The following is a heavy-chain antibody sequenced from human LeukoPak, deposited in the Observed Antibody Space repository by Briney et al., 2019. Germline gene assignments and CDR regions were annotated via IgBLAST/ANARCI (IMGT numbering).Heavy chain of an antibody. CDR1: GGSISNTNW. J-gene: IGHJ4*02. V-gene: IGHV4-4*02. D-gene: IGHD2-8*01. CDR2: ISLTGLT. CDR3: SRENGAFSPFGY. Sequence: NPSETLSLTCTVSGGSISNTNWWSWVRQPPGQGLEWIGEISLTGLTHYNPSLESRVTVSLDKSKNQLSLNLTSVTAADTAVYYCSRENGAFSPFGYWGQGILVTVLS.